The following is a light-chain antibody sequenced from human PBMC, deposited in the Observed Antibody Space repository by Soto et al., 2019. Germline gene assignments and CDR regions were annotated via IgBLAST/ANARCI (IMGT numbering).Light chain of an antibody. V-gene: IGKV3-11*01. CDR3: QQRSNWPSIT. J-gene: IGKJ5*01. Sequence: EIVLSPFPATLCFSPGERAILSWRGSQSVSSFLAWYQQKPGQAPRLLIFDASTRATGIPARSSGSGSGTDFTLTISSLEPEDFAVYYCQQRSNWPSITCGQGTRLEIK. CDR1: QSVSSF. CDR2: DAS.